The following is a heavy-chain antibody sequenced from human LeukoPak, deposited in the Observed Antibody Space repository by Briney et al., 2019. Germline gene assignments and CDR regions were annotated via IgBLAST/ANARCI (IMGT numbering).Heavy chain of an antibody. J-gene: IGHJ3*02. V-gene: IGHV4-34*01. D-gene: IGHD5-24*01. CDR3: ANHRDGYSYDAFDI. Sequence: SETLSLTCAVYGGSFSGYYWSWIRQPPGKGLEWIGEINHSGSTNYNPSLKSRVTISVDTSKNQFSLKLSSATAADTAVYYCANHRDGYSYDAFDIWGQGTMVTVSS. CDR2: INHSGST. CDR1: GGSFSGYY.